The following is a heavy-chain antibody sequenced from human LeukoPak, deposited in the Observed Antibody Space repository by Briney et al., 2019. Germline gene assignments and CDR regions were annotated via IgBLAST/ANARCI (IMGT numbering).Heavy chain of an antibody. J-gene: IGHJ4*02. CDR3: ARVRRGVRGYYFDY. CDR2: IYYRGRT. D-gene: IGHD3-10*02. CDR1: GGSISSYY. Sequence: SETLSFTCTVSGGSISSYYWSWNRQPPGKVLEWIGYIYYRGRTNYNPSIKGRVTIAVDTSKNQFCLKLSSETAADTAVYYCARVRRGVRGYYFDYWGQGTLVTVSS. V-gene: IGHV4-59*01.